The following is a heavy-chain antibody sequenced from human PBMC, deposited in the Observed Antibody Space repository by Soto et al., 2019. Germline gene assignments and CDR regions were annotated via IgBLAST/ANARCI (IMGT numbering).Heavy chain of an antibody. CDR1: GYTFTSYA. Sequence: ASVKVSCKASGYTFTSYAMHWVRQAPGQRLEWMGWINAGNGNTKYSQKFQGRVTITRDTSASTAYMELSSLRSEDTAVYYCARGEGGYCSSTSCYEETFYGMDVWGKGTTVTVAS. J-gene: IGHJ6*04. CDR2: INAGNGNT. D-gene: IGHD2-2*01. CDR3: ARGEGGYCSSTSCYEETFYGMDV. V-gene: IGHV1-3*01.